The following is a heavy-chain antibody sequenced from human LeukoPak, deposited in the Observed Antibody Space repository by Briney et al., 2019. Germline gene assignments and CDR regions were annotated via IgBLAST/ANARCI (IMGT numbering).Heavy chain of an antibody. V-gene: IGHV1-46*01. J-gene: IGHJ4*02. Sequence: ASVKVSCKASGYTFTSNYIHWVRQAPGQGLERMGMIYPRDGSTSYAQKFQGRVTVTRDTSTSTVHMELSGLRSEDTAVYYCVRDQEGFDYWGQGTLVTVSS. CDR2: IYPRDGST. CDR1: GYTFTSNY. CDR3: VRDQEGFDY.